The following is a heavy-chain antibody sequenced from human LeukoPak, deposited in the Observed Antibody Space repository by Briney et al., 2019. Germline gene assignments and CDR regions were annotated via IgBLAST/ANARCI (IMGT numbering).Heavy chain of an antibody. CDR1: GYTFTSYY. Sequence: ASVKVSCKASGYTFTSYYMHWVRQAPGQGLEWMGIINPSGGSTSYAQKFQGRVTMTRDTSTSTVYMELSSLRSEDTAVYYCARWNDAQWLVNHPYFDYWGQGTLVTVSS. D-gene: IGHD6-19*01. CDR2: INPSGGST. V-gene: IGHV1-46*01. CDR3: ARWNDAQWLVNHPYFDY. J-gene: IGHJ4*02.